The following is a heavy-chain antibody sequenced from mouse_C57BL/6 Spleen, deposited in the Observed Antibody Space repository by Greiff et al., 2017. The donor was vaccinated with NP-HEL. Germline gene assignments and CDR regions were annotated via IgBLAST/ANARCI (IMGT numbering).Heavy chain of an antibody. V-gene: IGHV5-9-1*02. CDR1: GFTFSSYA. CDR2: MSSGGDYI. J-gene: IGHJ4*01. CDR3: TRDRMMTTKYYAMDD. D-gene: IGHD2-4*01. Sequence: EVMLVESGEGLVKPGGSLKLSCAASGFTFSSYAMSWVRQTPEKRLEWVAYMSSGGDYIYYADTWKSRCTSSRDNARNTLYLQMSILKSEDTAMYYCTRDRMMTTKYYAMDDWGQGTSVTVSS.